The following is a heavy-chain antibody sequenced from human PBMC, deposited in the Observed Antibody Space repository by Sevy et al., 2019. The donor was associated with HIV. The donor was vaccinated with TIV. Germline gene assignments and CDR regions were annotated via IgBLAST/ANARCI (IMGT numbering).Heavy chain of an antibody. CDR2: IYSGSST. Sequence: GGSLRLSCAASGFTVSSNYMSWVRQAPGKGLEWVSVIYSGSSTYYADSVKGRFTISRDNSKNTLYLQMNSLRAEDTAVYYCAREVDGAFDYWGQGTLVTVSS. D-gene: IGHD2-8*01. CDR1: GFTVSSNY. CDR3: AREVDGAFDY. J-gene: IGHJ4*02. V-gene: IGHV3-53*01.